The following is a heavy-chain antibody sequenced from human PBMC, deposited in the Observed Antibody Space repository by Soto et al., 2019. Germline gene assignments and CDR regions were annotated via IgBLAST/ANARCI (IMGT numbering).Heavy chain of an antibody. D-gene: IGHD3-10*01. Sequence: QVQLVQSGAEVKKPGASVKVSCKASGYTFRNYLLHLVRQAPGQGLEWMGWINGGNGHTKYSQKFQGRDTFSRDTSTTTAYIDLSSLRSEDTAVYYCASLSCVSGSYYWGQGNLVTVSS. J-gene: IGHJ4*02. V-gene: IGHV1-3*01. CDR3: ASLSCVSGSYY. CDR2: INGGNGHT. CDR1: GYTFRNYL.